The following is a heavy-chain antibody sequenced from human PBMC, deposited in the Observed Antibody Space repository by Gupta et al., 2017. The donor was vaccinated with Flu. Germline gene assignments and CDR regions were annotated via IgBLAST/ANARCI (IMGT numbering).Heavy chain of an antibody. Sequence: QVQLVEAGGGVVQPGRSLRLSCAASGFTFSSYGMHWVRQAPGKGLEWVAVMWNDGSNKYYADSVKGRFTISRDNSKNTLYLQMNSLRAEDTAVYYCARGGEMASFLYFDYWGQGTLVTVSS. CDR2: MWNDGSNK. D-gene: IGHD3-3*02. CDR1: GFTFSSYG. J-gene: IGHJ4*02. V-gene: IGHV3-33*01. CDR3: ARGGEMASFLYFDY.